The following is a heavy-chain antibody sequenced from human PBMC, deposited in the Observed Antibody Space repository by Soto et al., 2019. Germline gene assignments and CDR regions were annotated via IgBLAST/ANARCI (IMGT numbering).Heavy chain of an antibody. CDR1: GYTFTSYA. CDR3: ARGGPPIDY. Sequence: QVQLVQSGAEEKKPGASVKVSCKASGYTFTSYAMHWVRQAPGQRLEWMGWINAGNGNKKHSQKFQGRVTITRDTPASTAYMELSSLTSEDTAVYYCARGGPPIDYWGQGTLVTVSS. V-gene: IGHV1-3*05. J-gene: IGHJ4*02. D-gene: IGHD3-10*01. CDR2: INAGNGNK.